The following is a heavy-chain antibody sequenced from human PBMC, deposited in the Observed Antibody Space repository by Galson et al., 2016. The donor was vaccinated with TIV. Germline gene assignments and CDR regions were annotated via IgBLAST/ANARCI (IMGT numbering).Heavy chain of an antibody. V-gene: IGHV1-18*01. J-gene: IGHJ6*02. CDR1: GYTFTGYG. Sequence: SVKVSCKAPGYTFTGYGINWVRQVPGQGLEWVGWISAYNGNTNYAQMLQGRVTMTTDTSTSTAYMELRSLRSDDTAVYHCAREYHYYAMDVWGQGTTVTVSS. CDR3: AREYHYYAMDV. CDR2: ISAYNGNT.